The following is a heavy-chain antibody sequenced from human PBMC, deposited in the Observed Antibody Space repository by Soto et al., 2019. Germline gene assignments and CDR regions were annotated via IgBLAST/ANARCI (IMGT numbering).Heavy chain of an antibody. V-gene: IGHV1-18*04. J-gene: IGHJ6*02. D-gene: IGHD6-19*01. Sequence: VASVKVSCKASGYTFTSYGISWVRRAPGQGLEWMGWISAYNGNTNYAQKLQGRVTMTTDTSTSTAYMELGSLRSDDTAVYYCARDHTKYNSIHGMDVWGQGTTVTVSS. CDR1: GYTFTSYG. CDR2: ISAYNGNT. CDR3: ARDHTKYNSIHGMDV.